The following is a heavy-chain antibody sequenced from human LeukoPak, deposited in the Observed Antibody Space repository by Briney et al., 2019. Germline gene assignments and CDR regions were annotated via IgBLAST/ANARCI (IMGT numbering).Heavy chain of an antibody. J-gene: IGHJ4*02. V-gene: IGHV3-7*01. Sequence: QPGGSLRLSRAASGFTFSNYWMSWVRQAPGKGLEWVANIKQDGSEKYYVDSVKGRFTISRDNAKNSLYLQMNSLRAEDTAVYYCARWGGGFDYWGQGTLVTVSS. D-gene: IGHD3-10*01. CDR1: GFTFSNYW. CDR3: ARWGGGFDY. CDR2: IKQDGSEK.